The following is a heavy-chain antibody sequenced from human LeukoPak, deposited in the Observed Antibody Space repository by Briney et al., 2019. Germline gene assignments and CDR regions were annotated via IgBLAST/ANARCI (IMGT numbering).Heavy chain of an antibody. J-gene: IGHJ4*02. Sequence: GGSLRLSCAASGFTFDDYGVSWVRQAPGKGLEWVAFIRYDGSNKYYADSVKGRFTISRDNSKNTLYLQMNSLRAEDTAVYYCAKGSDGYSYGYDQLYYFDYWGQGTLVTVSS. CDR2: IRYDGSNK. D-gene: IGHD5-18*01. CDR3: AKGSDGYSYGYDQLYYFDY. V-gene: IGHV3-30*02. CDR1: GFTFDDYG.